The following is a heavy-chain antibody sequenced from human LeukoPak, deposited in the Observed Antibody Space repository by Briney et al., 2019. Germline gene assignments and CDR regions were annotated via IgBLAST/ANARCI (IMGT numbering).Heavy chain of an antibody. CDR2: FYNSGST. D-gene: IGHD4-11*01. CDR1: GGSIDNYH. V-gene: IGHV4-4*07. J-gene: IGHJ4*02. CDR3: ARPSRMTTQSQVDY. Sequence: SETLSLTCSVSGGSIDNYHLTWIRQPAGKGLEWIGRFYNSGSTNYNPSLRSRVTMSIDRSKNQFSLKLSSVTAADTAVYYCARPSRMTTQSQVDYWGQGTLVTVSS.